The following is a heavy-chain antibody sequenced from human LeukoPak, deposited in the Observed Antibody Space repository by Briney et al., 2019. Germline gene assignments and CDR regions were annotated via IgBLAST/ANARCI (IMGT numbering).Heavy chain of an antibody. CDR1: GFTFSSYS. J-gene: IGHJ4*02. Sequence: GGSLRLSCAASGFTFSSYSMNWVRQAPGKGLEWVSSISSSSSSYIYYADSVKGRFTISRDNAKNSLYLQMNSLRAEDTAVYYCAKEVQRWSGSPYYFDYWGQGTLVTVSS. CDR3: AKEVQRWSGSPYYFDY. CDR2: ISSSSSSYI. V-gene: IGHV3-21*01. D-gene: IGHD1-26*01.